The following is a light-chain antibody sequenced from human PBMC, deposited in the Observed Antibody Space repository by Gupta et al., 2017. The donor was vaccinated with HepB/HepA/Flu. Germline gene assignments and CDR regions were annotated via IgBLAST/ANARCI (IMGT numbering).Light chain of an antibody. CDR3: QQDNNCPVT. CDR2: GAS. Sequence: ETVMTQSPVTLSVSPGNSATLSCRASQSVSNNIAWYRQQPGQAPRLLISGASTRATGVPARFSGSGSGTEFTLTISILHSEDFAVYCCQQDNNCPVTFGQGTKVEIK. CDR1: QSVSNN. J-gene: IGKJ1*01. V-gene: IGKV3-15*01.